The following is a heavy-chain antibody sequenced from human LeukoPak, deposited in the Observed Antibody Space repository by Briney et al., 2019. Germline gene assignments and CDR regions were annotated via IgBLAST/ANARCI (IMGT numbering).Heavy chain of an antibody. CDR3: ASRMN. Sequence: PGGSLRLSCAASGFSFSNYAMSWVRHAPGKGLEWVSSISDTGGSTYDADSVKGRVTISRDNSKNTLYLQMNSLRAEDTAVYYCASRMNWGQGTLVTVSS. V-gene: IGHV3-23*01. CDR2: ISDTGGST. J-gene: IGHJ4*02. CDR1: GFSFSNYA.